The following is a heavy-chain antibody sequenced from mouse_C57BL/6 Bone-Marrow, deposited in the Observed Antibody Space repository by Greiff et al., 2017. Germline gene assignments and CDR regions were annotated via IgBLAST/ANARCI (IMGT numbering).Heavy chain of an antibody. CDR2: IDPENGDT. Sequence: EVHLVESGAELVRPGASVKLSCTASGFNIKDDYMHWVKQRPEQGLEWIGWIDPENGDTEYASKFQGKATITADTSSNTAYLQLSSLTSEDTAVYYCTTWRGDYFDYWGQGTTLTVSS. V-gene: IGHV14-4*01. J-gene: IGHJ2*01. CDR3: TTWRGDYFDY. CDR1: GFNIKDDY.